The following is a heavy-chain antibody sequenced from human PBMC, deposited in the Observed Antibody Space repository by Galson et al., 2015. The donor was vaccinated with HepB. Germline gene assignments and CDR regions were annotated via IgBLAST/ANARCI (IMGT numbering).Heavy chain of an antibody. V-gene: IGHV3-23*01. J-gene: IGHJ1*01. CDR2: VSASGSNT. Sequence: SLRLSCAASGFTFSSAAMTWVRQVPGKGLEWVSVVSASGSNTYYADSVKGRFTISRDNPKNTLYLQMNSLRAEDTAVYYCAKDLQISRWGQGTLVTVSS. CDR1: GFTFSSAA. CDR3: AKDLQISR.